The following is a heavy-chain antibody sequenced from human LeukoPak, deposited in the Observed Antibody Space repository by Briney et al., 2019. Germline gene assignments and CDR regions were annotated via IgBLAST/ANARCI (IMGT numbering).Heavy chain of an antibody. CDR2: IYYSGST. J-gene: IGHJ4*02. CDR1: GGSISSYY. V-gene: IGHV4-59*08. Sequence: NPSETLSLTYTVSGGSISSYYWSWIRQPPGKGLEWIGYIYYSGSTNYNPSLKSRVTISVDTSKNQFSLKLSSVTAADTAVYYCASGGGPHSSSTSDYWGQGTLVTVSS. CDR3: ASGGGPHSSSTSDY. D-gene: IGHD6-6*01.